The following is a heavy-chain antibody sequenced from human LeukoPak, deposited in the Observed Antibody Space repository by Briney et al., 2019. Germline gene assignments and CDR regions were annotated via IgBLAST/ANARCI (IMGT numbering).Heavy chain of an antibody. CDR3: ARNSVAMHDY. V-gene: IGHV4-59*08. D-gene: IGHD2-21*01. Sequence: NPSETLSLTCTVSGGSISSHYWSWIRQPPGKGLEWIGYIYYSGSTNYNPSLKSRVTISVDTSKNQFSLKLSSVTAADTAVYYCARNSVAMHDYWGQGTLVTVSS. CDR2: IYYSGST. J-gene: IGHJ4*02. CDR1: GGSISSHY.